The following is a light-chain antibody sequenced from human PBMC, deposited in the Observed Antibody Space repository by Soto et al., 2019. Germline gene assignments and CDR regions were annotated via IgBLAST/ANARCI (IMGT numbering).Light chain of an antibody. CDR1: SSVVGSYNL. Sequence: QSLLTQPASVSGSPGQSITISCTGTSSVVGSYNLVSWYQQHTGKAPKLMIYEVSKRPSGVSNRFSGSKSGNTASLTISGLQAEDEADYYCCSYAGSSTYVFGTGTKVTVL. CDR3: CSYAGSSTYV. J-gene: IGLJ1*01. CDR2: EVS. V-gene: IGLV2-23*02.